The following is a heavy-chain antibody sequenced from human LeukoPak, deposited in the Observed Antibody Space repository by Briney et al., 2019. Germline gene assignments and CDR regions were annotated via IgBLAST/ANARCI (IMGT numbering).Heavy chain of an antibody. J-gene: IGHJ6*02. Sequence: GASVTVSCKASGYTFSDHAMHWVRQAPGQRLEWMGWINAGNGKTKYSQKFQGRVTITRDTSATTAYMELSSLRSEDTAVYYCARDVGRYGMDVWGQGTTVTVSS. CDR3: ARDVGRYGMDV. D-gene: IGHD1-26*01. V-gene: IGHV1-3*01. CDR1: GYTFSDHA. CDR2: INAGNGKT.